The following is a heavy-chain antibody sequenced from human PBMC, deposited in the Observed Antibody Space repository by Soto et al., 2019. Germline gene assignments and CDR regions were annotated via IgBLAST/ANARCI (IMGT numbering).Heavy chain of an antibody. Sequence: PGGSLRLSCAASGFTFSNAWMSWVRQAPGKGLEWVGRIKSKTDGGTTDYAAPVKGRFTISRDDSKNTLYLQMNSLKTEGTAVYYCTTVDAYDYIWGSYQKENNFDYWGQGTLVTVSS. D-gene: IGHD3-16*02. V-gene: IGHV3-15*01. CDR3: TTVDAYDYIWGSYQKENNFDY. CDR2: IKSKTDGGTT. CDR1: GFTFSNAW. J-gene: IGHJ4*02.